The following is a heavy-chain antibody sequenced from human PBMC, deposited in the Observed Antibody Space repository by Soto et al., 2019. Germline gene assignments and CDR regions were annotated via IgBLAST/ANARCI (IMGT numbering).Heavy chain of an antibody. V-gene: IGHV4-30-4*08. Sequence: WTWIRQSPGKGLEWIGYIYYSGSIFYNPSFKSRVTISVDKSKNQFSLQLSSVTAADTAVYFCAREDDGGDRDYYGLDVWGQGTTVTVSS. D-gene: IGHD2-21*02. J-gene: IGHJ6*02. CDR3: AREDDGGDRDYYGLDV. CDR2: IYYSGSI.